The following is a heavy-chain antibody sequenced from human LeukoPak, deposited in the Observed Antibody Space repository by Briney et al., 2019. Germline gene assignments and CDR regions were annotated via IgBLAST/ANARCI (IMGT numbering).Heavy chain of an antibody. CDR3: ATSGYSYGNFDY. D-gene: IGHD5-18*01. CDR1: GGSFSGYY. J-gene: IGHJ4*02. Sequence: PSETLSLTCAVYGGSFSGYYWSWIRQPPGKGLEWIGEINHSGSTNYNPSLKSRVTISVDMSKNQFSLKLSSVTAADTAVYYCATSGYSYGNFDYWGQGTLVTVSS. CDR2: INHSGST. V-gene: IGHV4-34*01.